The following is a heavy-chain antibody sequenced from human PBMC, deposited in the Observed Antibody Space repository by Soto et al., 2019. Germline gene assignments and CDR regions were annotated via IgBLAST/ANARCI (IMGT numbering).Heavy chain of an antibody. CDR2: IIPIFGAS. CDR3: ARDPRSGWAHDAFDV. D-gene: IGHD6-19*01. V-gene: IGHV1-69*05. J-gene: IGHJ3*01. Sequence: QVHLVQSGAEMKKPGSSVRVSCEASGGTFTTSGFGWVRQAPGQGPEWMGGIIPIFGASNYAPKFQGRIPIMTDAAESTASAANSCLISEDTAAYDSARDPRSGWAHDAFDVWGPGTLIIVSS. CDR1: GGTFTTSG.